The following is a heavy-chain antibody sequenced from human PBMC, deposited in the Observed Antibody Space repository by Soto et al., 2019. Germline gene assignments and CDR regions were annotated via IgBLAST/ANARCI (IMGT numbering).Heavy chain of an antibody. Sequence: PGESLKISCKGSGYSFTSYWIGWVRQMPGKGLEWMGIIYPGDSDTRYSPSFQGQVTISADKSISTAYLQWSSLKASDTAMYYCARLSSYYDFWSGYYTTYYSGMYVWGQGTTLTVSS. CDR3: ARLSSYYDFWSGYYTTYYSGMYV. CDR1: GYSFTSYW. D-gene: IGHD3-3*01. V-gene: IGHV5-51*01. CDR2: IYPGDSDT. J-gene: IGHJ6*02.